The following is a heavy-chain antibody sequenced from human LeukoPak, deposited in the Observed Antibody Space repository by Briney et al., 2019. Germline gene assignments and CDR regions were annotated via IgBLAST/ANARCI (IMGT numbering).Heavy chain of an antibody. CDR2: IKQDGSEK. CDR1: GFTFSTYW. CDR3: ARRASRAFDY. Sequence: PGGSLRLSCAASGFTFSTYWMGWVRQAPGKGLEWVASIKQDGSEKSYVDSLKGRFTISRDNAKNSLYLEMNSLRAEDTAVYYCARRASRAFDYWGQGTLVTVSS. J-gene: IGHJ4*02. D-gene: IGHD5-12*01. V-gene: IGHV3-7*01.